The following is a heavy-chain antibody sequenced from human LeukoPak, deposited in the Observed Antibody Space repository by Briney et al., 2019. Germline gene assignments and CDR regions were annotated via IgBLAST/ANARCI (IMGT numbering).Heavy chain of an antibody. CDR2: IYYSGST. D-gene: IGHD5/OR15-5a*01. CDR3: ARCLRVGPFDY. CDR1: GGSISSSSYY. Sequence: SETLSLTCTVSGGSISSSSYYWGWIRQPPGKGLEWIGSIYYSGSTYYNPSLKSRVTISVDTSKNQFSLKLSSVTAADTAVYYCARCLRVGPFDYWGQGTLVTVSS. J-gene: IGHJ4*02. V-gene: IGHV4-39*07.